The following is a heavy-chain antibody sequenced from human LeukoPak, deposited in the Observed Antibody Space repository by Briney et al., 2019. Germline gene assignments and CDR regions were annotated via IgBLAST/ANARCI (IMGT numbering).Heavy chain of an antibody. CDR2: INPSGGST. D-gene: IGHD3-10*01. V-gene: IGHV1-46*01. J-gene: IGHJ4*02. Sequence: GASVKVSCKASGYTFTSYYMHWVRQAPGQGLEWMGIINPSGGSTSYAQKFQGRVTMTRDTSTSTVYMELSSLRSEDTAVYYCARDTVERWFGEQPLYFDYWGQGTLVTVSS. CDR1: GYTFTSYY. CDR3: ARDTVERWFGEQPLYFDY.